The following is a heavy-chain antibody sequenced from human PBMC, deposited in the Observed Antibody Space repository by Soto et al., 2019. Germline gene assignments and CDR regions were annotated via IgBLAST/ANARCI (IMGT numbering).Heavy chain of an antibody. D-gene: IGHD3-10*01. J-gene: IGHJ5*02. Sequence: QLQLQESGPGLVKPSETLSLTCTVSGGSISSSSYYWGWIRQPPGKGLEWIGSIYYSGSTYYNPSLKSRVTISVDTSKNQFSLKLSSVTAADTAVYYCARHPGWLWFGELFYNWFDPWGQGTLVTVSS. CDR1: GGSISSSSYY. CDR2: IYYSGST. V-gene: IGHV4-39*01. CDR3: ARHPGWLWFGELFYNWFDP.